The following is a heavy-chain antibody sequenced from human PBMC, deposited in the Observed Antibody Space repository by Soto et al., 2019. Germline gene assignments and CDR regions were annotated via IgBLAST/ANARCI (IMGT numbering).Heavy chain of an antibody. Sequence: SETLSLTCTVSGGSISSGGYYWSWIRQHPGKGLEWIGYIYYSGSTYYNPSLKSRVTISVDTSKNQFSLKLSSVTAADTAVYYCARGYSNGWFDPWGQGTLVTVSS. J-gene: IGHJ5*02. CDR1: GGSISSGGYY. CDR3: ARGYSNGWFDP. V-gene: IGHV4-31*03. CDR2: IYYSGST. D-gene: IGHD4-4*01.